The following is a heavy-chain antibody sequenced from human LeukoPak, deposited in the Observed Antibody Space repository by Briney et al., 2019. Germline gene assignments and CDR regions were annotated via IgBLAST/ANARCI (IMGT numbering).Heavy chain of an antibody. D-gene: IGHD6-19*01. CDR2: ISSNGYST. Sequence: GGSLRLSCSASGFTFSLYAMRWLRQAPGKGLEYVSAISSNGYSTYYADSVKGRFTISRDNSKNTVYLQMNSLTAEDTAVYFCVKADSSSGWYGSGYFYYGMDVWGQGTTVTVS. CDR3: VKADSSSGWYGSGYFYYGMDV. J-gene: IGHJ6*02. V-gene: IGHV3-64D*06. CDR1: GFTFSLYA.